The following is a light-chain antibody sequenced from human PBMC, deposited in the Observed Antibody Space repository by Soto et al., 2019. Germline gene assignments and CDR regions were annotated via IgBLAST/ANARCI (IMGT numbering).Light chain of an antibody. CDR2: EVS. V-gene: IGLV2-14*01. CDR1: SSDVGGYNY. J-gene: IGLJ1*01. CDR3: SSYTSSSTYV. Sequence: QSVLTHPASVSGSPGQSITISCTGTSSDVGGYNYVSWYQQHPGKAPKLMIYEVSNRPSGVSNRFSGSKSGNTASLTISGLQAEDEADYCCSSYTSSSTYVFGTGTKVTVL.